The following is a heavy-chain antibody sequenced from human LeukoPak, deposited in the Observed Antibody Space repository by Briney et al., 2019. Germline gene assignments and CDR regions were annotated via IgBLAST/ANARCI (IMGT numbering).Heavy chain of an antibody. J-gene: IGHJ4*02. V-gene: IGHV4-59*01. CDR3: ARETRKRYCSSTSCPRLPFDY. Sequence: SETLSLTCTVSGGSISSYYWSWIRQPPGKGLEGIGYIYYSGSTNYNPSLKSRVTISLDTSKTQFSLKLSSVTAADTAVYYCARETRKRYCSSTSCPRLPFDYWGQGTLVTVSS. CDR1: GGSISSYY. D-gene: IGHD2-2*01. CDR2: IYYSGST.